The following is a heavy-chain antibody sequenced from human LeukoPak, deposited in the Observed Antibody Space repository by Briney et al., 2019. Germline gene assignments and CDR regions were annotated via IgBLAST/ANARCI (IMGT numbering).Heavy chain of an antibody. Sequence: ASVKVSCKASGYTFTSYAMNWVRQAPGQGLEWMGWINTNTGNPTYAQGFTGRFVISLDTSVSTAYLQISSLKAEDTAVYYCVYDFWSGRDDYWGQGTLVTVSS. CDR2: INTNTGNP. CDR3: VYDFWSGRDDY. J-gene: IGHJ4*02. V-gene: IGHV7-4-1*02. CDR1: GYTFTSYA. D-gene: IGHD3-3*01.